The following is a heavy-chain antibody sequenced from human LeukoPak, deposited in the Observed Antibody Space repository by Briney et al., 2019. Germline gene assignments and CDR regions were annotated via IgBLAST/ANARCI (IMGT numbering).Heavy chain of an antibody. J-gene: IGHJ4*02. CDR3: AREERFLEWLPGDY. CDR2: INPNSGGT. V-gene: IGHV1-2*02. Sequence: GASVKVSCKASGYTFTGYYMHWVRQAPGQGLAWMGWINPNSGGTNYAQKFQGRVTMTRDTSISTAYMELSRLRSDDTAVYYCAREERFLEWLPGDYWGQGTLVTVSS. CDR1: GYTFTGYY. D-gene: IGHD3-3*01.